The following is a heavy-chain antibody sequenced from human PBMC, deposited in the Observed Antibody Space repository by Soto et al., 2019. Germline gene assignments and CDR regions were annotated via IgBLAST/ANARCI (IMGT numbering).Heavy chain of an antibody. CDR1: GFTFSSYS. CDR2: ISSSSSTI. Sequence: GGSLRLSCAASGFTFSSYSMNWVRQAPGKGLEWVSYISSSSSTIYYADSVKGRFTISRDNAKNSLYLQMNSLRDEDTAVYYCARDPDYYDSSGQIDYWGQGTLVTASS. CDR3: ARDPDYYDSSGQIDY. J-gene: IGHJ4*02. D-gene: IGHD3-22*01. V-gene: IGHV3-48*02.